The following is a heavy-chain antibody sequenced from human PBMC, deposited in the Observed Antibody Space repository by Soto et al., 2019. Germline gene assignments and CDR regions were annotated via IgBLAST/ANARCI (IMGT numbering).Heavy chain of an antibody. CDR2: IYPGRST. J-gene: IGHJ4*02. CDR3: ARDPHCVSSGCPFDY. V-gene: IGHV4-4*02. CDR1: SGSITTPNW. D-gene: IGHD2-21*01. Sequence: PSETLSLTCAVSSGSITTPNWWSCVRQPPRKGLEWIGEIYPGRSTNYNPSLESRVTISIDKSRKQVSLRLTSVTAADTAVYYCARDPHCVSSGCPFDYWGQGTPVTVPQ.